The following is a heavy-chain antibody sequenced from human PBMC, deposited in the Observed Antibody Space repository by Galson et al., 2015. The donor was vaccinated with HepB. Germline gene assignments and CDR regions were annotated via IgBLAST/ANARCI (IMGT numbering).Heavy chain of an antibody. D-gene: IGHD4-23*01. Sequence: ETLSFTCAVYGGSFSGYYWCWIRAPPGKGQEWIGESNHSESTHYNQSLKSRVTISVDTSKNQFSLKLSTVTAADTAVYYCARGLVVTPFDYWGQGTLVTVSS. CDR3: ARGLVVTPFDY. V-gene: IGHV4-34*01. J-gene: IGHJ4*02. CDR2: SNHSEST. CDR1: GGSFSGYY.